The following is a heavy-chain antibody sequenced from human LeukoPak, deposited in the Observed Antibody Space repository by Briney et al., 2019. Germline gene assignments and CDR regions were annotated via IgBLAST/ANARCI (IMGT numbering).Heavy chain of an antibody. D-gene: IGHD6-19*01. J-gene: IGHJ6*02. Sequence: GGSLRLSCAASGFTFSSYAMSWVRQAPGKGLEWVSAISGSGGSTYYADSVKGRFTISRDNSKNTLYLQMNSLRAEDTAVYYCAKDLSVAVAGNYYGMDVWGQGTTVTVSS. CDR1: GFTFSSYA. V-gene: IGHV3-23*01. CDR3: AKDLSVAVAGNYYGMDV. CDR2: ISGSGGST.